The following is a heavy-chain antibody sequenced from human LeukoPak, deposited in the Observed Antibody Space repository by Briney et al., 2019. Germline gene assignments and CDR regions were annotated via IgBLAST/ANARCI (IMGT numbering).Heavy chain of an antibody. Sequence: ASVKVSCKASGYTFTGYYMHWVRQAPGQGLEWMGRINPNSGGTNYAQKFQGRGTMTRDTSISKAYMELSRLRSDDTAVYYCARGDGSYSPFDYWGQGTLVTVSS. CDR3: ARGDGSYSPFDY. CDR1: GYTFTGYY. V-gene: IGHV1-2*06. CDR2: INPNSGGT. D-gene: IGHD1-26*01. J-gene: IGHJ4*02.